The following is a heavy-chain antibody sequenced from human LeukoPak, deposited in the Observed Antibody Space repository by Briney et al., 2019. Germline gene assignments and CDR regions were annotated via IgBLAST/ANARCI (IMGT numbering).Heavy chain of an antibody. CDR2: ISSSSGTI. V-gene: IGHV3-48*01. J-gene: IGHJ4*02. CDR1: GFTFNNYN. D-gene: IGHD2-8*02. CDR3: AREVFPGGLLNTAFDH. Sequence: GGSLRLSCAASGFTFNNYNMNWVRQAPGKGLEWVSFISSSSGTIHYADSVKGRFTISRDNAKDSLYLQMNGLRVEDTAVYYCAREVFPGGLLNTAFDHWGQGALVTVSS.